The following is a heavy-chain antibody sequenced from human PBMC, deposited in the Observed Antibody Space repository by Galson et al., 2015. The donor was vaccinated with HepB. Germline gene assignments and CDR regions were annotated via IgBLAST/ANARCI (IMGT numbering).Heavy chain of an antibody. D-gene: IGHD2-15*01. CDR3: ARSEEVVVVAATGFDY. Sequence: SVKVSCKASGYTFTSYAMHWVRQAPGQRLEWMGWINAGNGNTKYSQKFQGRVTITRDTSASTAYMELSSLRSEDTAVYYCARSEEVVVVAATGFDYWGQGTLVTVSS. J-gene: IGHJ4*02. V-gene: IGHV1-3*01. CDR2: INAGNGNT. CDR1: GYTFTSYA.